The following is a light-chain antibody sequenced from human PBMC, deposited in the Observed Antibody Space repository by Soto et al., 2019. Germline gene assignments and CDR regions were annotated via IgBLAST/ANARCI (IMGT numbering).Light chain of an antibody. Sequence: ESVLTQSPGTLSLSPGERATLSCRSSQTFSSSFLAWYQQKPGQAPRLVMYGASSRAADIPDRFSGRGTGTDFTLTISRLEPEDFAVYYCQQYGGSPTFGGGTRVEIK. J-gene: IGKJ4*01. CDR3: QQYGGSPT. CDR2: GAS. V-gene: IGKV3-20*01. CDR1: QTFSSSF.